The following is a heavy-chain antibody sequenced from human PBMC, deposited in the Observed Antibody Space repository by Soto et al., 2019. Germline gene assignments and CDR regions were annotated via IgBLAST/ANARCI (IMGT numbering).Heavy chain of an antibody. Sequence: ASVKVSGKASGNTFTGYYMHWVRQAPGQGLEWRGWINPNSGGTNYAQKFQGWVTMTRDTSISTAYMELSRLRSDDTAVYYCGRDMKRSRYSCCSPRGDAFDIWGQGTMAPVS. V-gene: IGHV1-2*04. CDR3: GRDMKRSRYSCCSPRGDAFDI. D-gene: IGHD5-18*01. CDR1: GNTFTGYY. CDR2: INPNSGGT. J-gene: IGHJ3*02.